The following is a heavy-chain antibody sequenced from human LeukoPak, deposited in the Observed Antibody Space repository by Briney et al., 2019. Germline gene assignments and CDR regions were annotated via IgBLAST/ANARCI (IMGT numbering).Heavy chain of an antibody. D-gene: IGHD7-27*01. CDR3: AEANWGSQFDY. Sequence: GGSLRLSCAASGFTSSSYAMHWVRQAPGKGLEWVAVISYDGSNKYYADSVKGRFTISRDNSKNTLYLQMNSLRAEDTAVYYCAEANWGSQFDYWGQGTLVTVSS. V-gene: IGHV3-30*04. CDR1: GFTSSSYA. J-gene: IGHJ4*02. CDR2: ISYDGSNK.